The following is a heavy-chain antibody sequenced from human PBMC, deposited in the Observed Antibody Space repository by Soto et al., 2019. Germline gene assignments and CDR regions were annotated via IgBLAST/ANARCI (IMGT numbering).Heavy chain of an antibody. CDR3: AKVASGSYDWFDP. D-gene: IGHD1-26*01. CDR1: KFSFSGYW. Sequence: EVQLVESGGGLVQPGGSLRLSCAASKFSFSGYWMHWVHQAPGKGLMWVSRVNPDGSTTTYADSVKGRFTISRDNAKNTVFLQMNSLRADDTAVYYCAKVASGSYDWFDPWGQETLVTVSS. CDR2: VNPDGSTT. J-gene: IGHJ5*02. V-gene: IGHV3-74*01.